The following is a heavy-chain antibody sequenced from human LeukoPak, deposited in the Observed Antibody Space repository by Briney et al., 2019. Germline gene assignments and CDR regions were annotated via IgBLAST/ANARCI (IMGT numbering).Heavy chain of an antibody. CDR1: GGSFSDYS. CDR2: IDHSGST. Sequence: SETLSLTCAVYGGSFSDYSWSWIRQPPGKGLEWIGEIDHSGSTNYNPSLKSRVTISVDTSKKQFSLKLSSVTAADMAVYYCATRLPTDYWGQGTLVTVSS. V-gene: IGHV4-34*01. D-gene: IGHD5-12*01. CDR3: ATRLPTDY. J-gene: IGHJ4*01.